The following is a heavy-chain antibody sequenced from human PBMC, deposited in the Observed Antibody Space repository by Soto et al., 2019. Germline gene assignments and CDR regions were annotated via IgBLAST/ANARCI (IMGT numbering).Heavy chain of an antibody. CDR2: IIPIFGTA. V-gene: IGHV1-69*06. CDR1: GGTFSSYA. CDR3: ARGVNVGIAVAGIDY. Sequence: SVKVSCKASGGTFSSYAISWVRQAPGQGLEWMGGIIPIFGTANYAQKFQGRVTITADKSTSTAYMELSSLRSEDTAVYYCARGVNVGIAVAGIDYWGQGTLVTVSS. D-gene: IGHD6-19*01. J-gene: IGHJ4*02.